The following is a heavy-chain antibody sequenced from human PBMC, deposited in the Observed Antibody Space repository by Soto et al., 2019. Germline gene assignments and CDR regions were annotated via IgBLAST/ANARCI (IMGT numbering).Heavy chain of an antibody. CDR3: ARVNRIAVAGTIPWFDP. CDR2: IYPGDSDT. Sequence: GESLKISCKGSGYSFTSYWIGWVRQMPGKGLEWMGIIYPGDSDTRYSPSFQGQVTISADKSISTAYLQWSSLKASDTAMYYCARVNRIAVAGTIPWFDPWAQGTLVTVSS. J-gene: IGHJ5*02. V-gene: IGHV5-51*01. D-gene: IGHD6-19*01. CDR1: GYSFTSYW.